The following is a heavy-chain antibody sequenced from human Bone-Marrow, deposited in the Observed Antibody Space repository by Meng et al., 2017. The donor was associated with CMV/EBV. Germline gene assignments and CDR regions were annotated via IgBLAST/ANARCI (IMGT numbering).Heavy chain of an antibody. CDR2: ISAYNGNT. V-gene: IGHV1-18*01. J-gene: IGHJ6*02. CDR3: AGRALGYCSSTSCYGYYYYGMDV. Sequence: ASVKVSCKASGYTFTSYGISWVRQAPGQGLEWMGWISAYNGNTNYAQKLQGRVTMTRDTSTSTVYMELSSLRSEDTAVYYCAGRALGYCSSTSCYGYYYYGMDVWGQGTTVTVSS. D-gene: IGHD2-2*01. CDR1: GYTFTSYG.